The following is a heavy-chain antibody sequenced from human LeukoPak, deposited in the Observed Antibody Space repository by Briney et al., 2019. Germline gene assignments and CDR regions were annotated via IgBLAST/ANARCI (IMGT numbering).Heavy chain of an antibody. CDR3: ARGGGFVVEPAAKGWFAP. Sequence: SETLSLTCAVYGGSFSGYYWSWIRQPPGKGLEWIGEINHSGSTNYNPSLKSRVTISVDTSKNQFSLKLSSVTAADTAVYYCARGGGFVVEPAAKGWFAPGGRGTLVTVSS. V-gene: IGHV4-34*01. CDR1: GGSFSGYY. D-gene: IGHD2-2*01. CDR2: INHSGST. J-gene: IGHJ5*02.